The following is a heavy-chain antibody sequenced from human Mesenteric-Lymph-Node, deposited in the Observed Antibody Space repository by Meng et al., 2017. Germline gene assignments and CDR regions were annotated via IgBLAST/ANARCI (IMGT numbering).Heavy chain of an antibody. D-gene: IGHD3-10*01. CDR2: ISATGESA. J-gene: IGHJ4*02. CDR1: GFIFSTYA. CDR3: AKIVVVGGLIIRAPDY. V-gene: IGHV3-23*01. Sequence: GGSLRLSCVASGFIFSTYAMSWVRQAPGKGLEWVSVISATGESAYYADSVKGRFTISRDNSKNTLYVQMNSLRAEDTALYYCAKIVVVGGLIIRAPDYWGQGTLVTSPQ.